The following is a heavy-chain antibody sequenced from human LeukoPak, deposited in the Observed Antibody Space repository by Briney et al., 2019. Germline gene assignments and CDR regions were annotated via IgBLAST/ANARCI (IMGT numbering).Heavy chain of an antibody. V-gene: IGHV1-18*01. CDR3: ARGGSSWSFDY. Sequence: GAPVKVSCKASGYTFTTYDITGVRQAPGQGLERMGRISAYNGNTYYAQKLQGRVTMTTDTSTTTAYMELRSLRSDDTAVYYCARGGSSWSFDYWGQGTLVTVSS. CDR1: GYTFTTYD. J-gene: IGHJ4*02. CDR2: ISAYNGNT. D-gene: IGHD6-13*01.